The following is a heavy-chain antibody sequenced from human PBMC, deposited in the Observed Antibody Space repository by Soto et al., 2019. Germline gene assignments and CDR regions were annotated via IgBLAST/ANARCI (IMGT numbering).Heavy chain of an antibody. CDR1: GFTLRLYA. D-gene: IGHD3-10*01. CDR3: AKVIGFGEEENCFDP. Sequence: GGSLXLSCAASGFTLRLYAMNGVRQAPGKGLEWVSTISSSGASTYYADSVKGRFTISRDNSKNTLYLQMNSLRAEDTAVYYCAKVIGFGEEENCFDPWGQGTLVTVSS. CDR2: ISSSGAST. J-gene: IGHJ5*02. V-gene: IGHV3-23*01.